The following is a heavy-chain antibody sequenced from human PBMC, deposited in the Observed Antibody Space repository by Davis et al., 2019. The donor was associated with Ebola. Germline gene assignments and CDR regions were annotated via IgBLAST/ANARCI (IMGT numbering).Heavy chain of an antibody. CDR3: ARIGDHSTVNRYYYYGMDV. D-gene: IGHD4-11*01. Sequence: SETLSLTCAVYGGSFSGYYWSWIRQPPGKGLEWIGEINHSGSTNYNPSLKSRVTISVDTYKNQFSLKLSSVTAADTAVYYCARIGDHSTVNRYYYYGMDVWGQGTTVTVSS. CDR2: INHSGST. J-gene: IGHJ6*02. CDR1: GGSFSGYY. V-gene: IGHV4-34*01.